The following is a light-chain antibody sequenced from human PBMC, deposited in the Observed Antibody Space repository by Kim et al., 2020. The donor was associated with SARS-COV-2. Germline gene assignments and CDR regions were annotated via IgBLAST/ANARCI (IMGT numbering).Light chain of an antibody. CDR1: EDINHY. J-gene: IGKJ4*01. CDR2: DAS. Sequence: DTQMTQSPSSLSASVGDTVTITCQASEDINHYLNWYQQKPGKAPKLLICDASNLETGVPSRFSGSGSGTDFTFTINSLQPEDIATYYCQQFDSVPLTFGGGTKVEIK. CDR3: QQFDSVPLT. V-gene: IGKV1-33*01.